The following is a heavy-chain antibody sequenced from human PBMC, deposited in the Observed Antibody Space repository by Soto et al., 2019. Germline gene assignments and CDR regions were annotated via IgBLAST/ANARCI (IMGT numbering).Heavy chain of an antibody. CDR1: GGIFHGYG. Sequence: QEQLVESGGGVVQPGTSLRLSCAVPGGIFHGYGMHWVRQAPGKGLEWVAIIRFDGSNEEYADSVKGRFTISRDNSKNTLNLKMTPLGAEETAVYYGARDGIGGTVFGGSLDYWGRGPVVTVPS. V-gene: IGHV3-33*01. J-gene: IGHJ4*02. CDR3: ARDGIGGTVFGGSLDY. D-gene: IGHD1-7*01. CDR2: IRFDGSNE.